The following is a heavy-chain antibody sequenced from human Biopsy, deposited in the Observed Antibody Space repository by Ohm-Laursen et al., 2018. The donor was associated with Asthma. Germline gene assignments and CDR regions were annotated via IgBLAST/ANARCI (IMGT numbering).Heavy chain of an antibody. D-gene: IGHD2-2*01. Sequence: SSVTVSCKSLGGTFNTYVIGWVRQAPGQGLEWMGGINSVFGTTTYPQKFQDRVTIAADDSTSTVYMELSSLRSEDTAVYYCARKAGSCISRTCYSLDFWGQGTLVIVSS. CDR1: GGTFNTYV. V-gene: IGHV1-69*01. CDR2: INSVFGTT. J-gene: IGHJ4*02. CDR3: ARKAGSCISRTCYSLDF.